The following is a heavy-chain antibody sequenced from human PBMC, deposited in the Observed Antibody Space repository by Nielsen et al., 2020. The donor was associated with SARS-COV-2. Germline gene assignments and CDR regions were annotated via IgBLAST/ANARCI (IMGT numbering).Heavy chain of an antibody. CDR3: AKDKTPYYYYGMDV. CDR2: ISWNSGSI. Sequence: GGSLRLSCAASGFTFDDYAMHWVRQAPGKGLEWVSGISWNSGSIGYADSVKGRFTISRDNAKNSLYLQMNSLRAEDTALYYCAKDKTPYYYYGMDVWGQGTTVTVSS. D-gene: IGHD2-15*01. J-gene: IGHJ6*02. CDR1: GFTFDDYA. V-gene: IGHV3-9*01.